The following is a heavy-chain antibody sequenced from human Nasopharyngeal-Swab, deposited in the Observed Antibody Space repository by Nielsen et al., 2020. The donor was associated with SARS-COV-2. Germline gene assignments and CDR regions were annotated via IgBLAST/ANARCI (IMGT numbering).Heavy chain of an antibody. D-gene: IGHD2-2*02. J-gene: IGHJ6*02. V-gene: IGHV1-69*13. CDR2: IIPIFGTA. CDR1: GGTFSSYA. Sequence: SVKVSCKASGGTFSSYAISWVRQAPGQGLEWVGGIIPIFGTANYAQKFQGRVTITADESTSTAYMELSSLRSEDTAVYYCAREPTVVVPAAIPYGMDVWGQGTTVTVSS. CDR3: AREPTVVVPAAIPYGMDV.